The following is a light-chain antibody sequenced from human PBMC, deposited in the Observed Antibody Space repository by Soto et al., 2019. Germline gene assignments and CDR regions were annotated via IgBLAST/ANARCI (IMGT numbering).Light chain of an antibody. J-gene: IGKJ5*01. Sequence: EIVWTQSPATLSLSPGERSAPSCVASQSVSSYLAWYQQKPGQSHRLLIYDAYNRATGIPASFSGSGSGTDFTTTISSLEPEDFAVYYCQQRSNWPITFGQGTRLEIK. CDR1: QSVSSY. V-gene: IGKV3-11*01. CDR2: DAY. CDR3: QQRSNWPIT.